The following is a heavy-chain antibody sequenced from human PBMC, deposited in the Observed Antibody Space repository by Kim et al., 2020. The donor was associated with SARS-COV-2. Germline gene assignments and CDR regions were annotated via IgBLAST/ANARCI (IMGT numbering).Heavy chain of an antibody. V-gene: IGHV1-69*13. D-gene: IGHD6-6*01. CDR1: GGTFSSYA. CDR2: IIPIFGTA. Sequence: SVKVSCKASGGTFSSYAISWVRQAPGQGLEWMGGIIPIFGTANYAQKFQGRVTITADESTSTAYMELSSLRSEDTAVYYCATLSIAARPEAYYYYYMDVWGKGTTVTVSS. CDR3: ATLSIAARPEAYYYYYMDV. J-gene: IGHJ6*03.